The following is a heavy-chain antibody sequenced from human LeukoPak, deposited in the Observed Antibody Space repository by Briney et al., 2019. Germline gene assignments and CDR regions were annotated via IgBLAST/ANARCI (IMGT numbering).Heavy chain of an antibody. Sequence: PGGSLRLSCAASGFSFRSYDMHWVRQAPGKGLEWLAVSSYDGSNTYYTDSVKGRFTISRDNSKNTLYLQMSSLRPEDTAVYYCAKDGQLGGSSWFTLYFDYWGQGILATVSS. CDR3: AKDGQLGGSSWFTLYFDY. CDR1: GFSFRSYD. CDR2: SSYDGSNT. J-gene: IGHJ4*02. D-gene: IGHD6-13*01. V-gene: IGHV3-30*18.